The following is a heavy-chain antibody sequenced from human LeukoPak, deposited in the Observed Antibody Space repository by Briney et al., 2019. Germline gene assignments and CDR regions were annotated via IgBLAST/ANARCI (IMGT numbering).Heavy chain of an antibody. CDR1: GGSISSYY. CDR2: IYYSGST. Sequence: PSETLSLTCTVSGGSISSYYWGWIRQPPGKGLEWIGSIYYSGSTYYNPSLKSRVTISVDTSKNQFSLKLSSVTAADTAVYYCARTTFYGDYVDYWGQGTLVTVSS. CDR3: ARTTFYGDYVDY. J-gene: IGHJ4*02. V-gene: IGHV4-39*01. D-gene: IGHD2/OR15-2a*01.